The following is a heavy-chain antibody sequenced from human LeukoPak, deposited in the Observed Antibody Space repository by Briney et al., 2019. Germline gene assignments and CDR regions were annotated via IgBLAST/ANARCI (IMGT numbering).Heavy chain of an antibody. CDR3: AALVVPGLGLDY. Sequence: ASVKVSYKASGGTFSSYAISWVRQAPGQGLEWMGRIIPILGIANYAQKFQGRVTITADKSTSTAYMELSSLRSEDTAVYYCAALVVPGLGLDYWGQGTLVTVSS. V-gene: IGHV1-69*04. CDR1: GGTFSSYA. D-gene: IGHD2-2*01. J-gene: IGHJ4*02. CDR2: IIPILGIA.